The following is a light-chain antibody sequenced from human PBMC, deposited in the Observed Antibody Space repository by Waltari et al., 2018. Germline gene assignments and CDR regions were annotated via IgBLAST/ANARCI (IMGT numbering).Light chain of an antibody. J-gene: IGLJ1*01. CDR1: NIGSYS. V-gene: IGLV3-21*04. Sequence: SYVLTQPPSVSVAPGETASITCGGDNIGSYSVHWYQQKPGQAPLLIIFNDSDRPSGMPALFSGSNSGNTATLTITSVEAGDEARYYCHVWHAHFDPGVFGTGTEVTVL. CDR3: HVWHAHFDPGV. CDR2: NDS.